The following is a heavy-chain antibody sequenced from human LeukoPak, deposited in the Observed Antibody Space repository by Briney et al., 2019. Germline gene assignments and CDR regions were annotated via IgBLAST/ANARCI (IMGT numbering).Heavy chain of an antibody. CDR3: ARGGRTRPFLGYCSGGSCYGVFDY. J-gene: IGHJ4*02. CDR1: GGSISSSSYY. CDR2: IYYSGST. D-gene: IGHD2-15*01. V-gene: IGHV4-39*01. Sequence: PSETLSLTCTVSGGSISSSSYYWGWIRQPPGKGLEWIGSIYYSGSTYYNPSLKSRITISVDTSKNQFSLKLSSVTAADTAVYYCARGGRTRPFLGYCSGGSCYGVFDYWGQGTLVTVSS.